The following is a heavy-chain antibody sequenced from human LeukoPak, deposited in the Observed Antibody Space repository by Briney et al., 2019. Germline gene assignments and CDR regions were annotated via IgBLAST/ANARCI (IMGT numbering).Heavy chain of an antibody. Sequence: ASVKVSCKASGYTFTSYAMHWVRQAPGQRLEWMGWINAGNGNTKYSQRFQGRVTITRDTSASTAYMELSSLRSEDTAVYYCARGSSRPYYFDYWGQGTLVTVSS. D-gene: IGHD6-13*01. CDR3: ARGSSRPYYFDY. CDR1: GYTFTSYA. J-gene: IGHJ4*02. V-gene: IGHV1-3*01. CDR2: INAGNGNT.